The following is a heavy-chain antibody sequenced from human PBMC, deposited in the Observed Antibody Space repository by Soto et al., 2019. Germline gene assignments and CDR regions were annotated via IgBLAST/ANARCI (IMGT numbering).Heavy chain of an antibody. V-gene: IGHV5-51*01. CDR1: GYSCTTSW. J-gene: IGHJ6*02. D-gene: IGHD5-12*01. CDR3: ARSGYSSHGMDV. Sequence: GESLKISCKGSGYSCTTSWIGWVRQMPGKGLEWMGISYPSDSDTRYSPSFQGQVTISADKSIGTAYLQWSSLKASDTAMYYCARSGYSSHGMDVWGQVSTVTVS. CDR2: SYPSDSDT.